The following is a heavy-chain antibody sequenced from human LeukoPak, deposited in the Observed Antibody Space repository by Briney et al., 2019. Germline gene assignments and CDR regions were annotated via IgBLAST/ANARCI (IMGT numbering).Heavy chain of an antibody. J-gene: IGHJ4*02. CDR3: AGNTGTYDY. CDR2: ISTTSSFT. Sequence: PGGSLRLSCAASGFTFSDYYMSWIRQAPGKGLEWVSYISTTSSFTKYADSVKGRFTISRDNAKNSLYLQMNSLRAEDTAVYYCAGNTGTYDYWGQGTLVTVSS. D-gene: IGHD1-1*01. V-gene: IGHV3-11*06. CDR1: GFTFSDYY.